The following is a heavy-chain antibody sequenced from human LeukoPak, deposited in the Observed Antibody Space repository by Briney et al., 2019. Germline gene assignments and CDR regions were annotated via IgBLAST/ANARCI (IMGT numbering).Heavy chain of an antibody. CDR3: ARVFSDYGDYVGADY. CDR1: GGTFSSYA. Sequence: ASVKVSCTASGGTFSSYAISWVRQAPGQGLEWMGRIIPILGIANYAQKFQGRVTITADKSTSTAYMELSSLRSEDTAVYYCARVFSDYGDYVGADYWGQGTLVTVSS. V-gene: IGHV1-69*04. CDR2: IIPILGIA. D-gene: IGHD4-17*01. J-gene: IGHJ4*02.